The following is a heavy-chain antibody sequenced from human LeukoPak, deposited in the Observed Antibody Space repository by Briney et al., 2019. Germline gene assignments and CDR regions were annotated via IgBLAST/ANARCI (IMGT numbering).Heavy chain of an antibody. V-gene: IGHV1-69*05. CDR3: AREGDQGRWLQMPNSDY. CDR2: IIPIFGTA. CDR1: GGTFSSYA. J-gene: IGHJ4*02. Sequence: ASVKVSCKASGGTFSSYAISWVRQAPGQGLEWMGRIIPIFGTANYAQKFQGRVTITTDESTSTAYMELSSLRSEDTAVYYCAREGDQGRWLQMPNSDYWGQGTLVTVSS. D-gene: IGHD5-24*01.